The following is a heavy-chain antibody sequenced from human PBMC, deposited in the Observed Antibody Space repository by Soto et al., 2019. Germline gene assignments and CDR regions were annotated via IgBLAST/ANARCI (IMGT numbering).Heavy chain of an antibody. CDR1: GYSFTSYW. V-gene: IGHV5-51*01. CDR3: ARRYGGPLMDSYYFDY. Sequence: GESLKISCKGSGYSFTSYWIGWVRQMPGKGLEWMGIIYPGDSDTRYSPSFQGQVTISADKSISTAYLQWSSLKASDTAMYYCARRYGGPLMDSYYFDYWGQGTLVTVPQ. CDR2: IYPGDSDT. J-gene: IGHJ4*02. D-gene: IGHD3-10*01.